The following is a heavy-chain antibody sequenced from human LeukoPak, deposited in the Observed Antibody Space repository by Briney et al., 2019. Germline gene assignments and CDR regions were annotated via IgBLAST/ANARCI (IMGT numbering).Heavy chain of an antibody. V-gene: IGHV4-34*01. CDR1: GGSFSGYY. CDR3: ARGQYSSSWYRGDWFDP. Sequence: SETLSLTCAVYGGSFSGYYWSWIRQPPGKGLEWIGEINHSGSTNYNPSLKSRVTISVDTSKNQFSLKLSSVTAADTAVYYCARGQYSSSWYRGDWFDPWGQGTLVTVSS. CDR2: INHSGST. D-gene: IGHD6-13*01. J-gene: IGHJ5*02.